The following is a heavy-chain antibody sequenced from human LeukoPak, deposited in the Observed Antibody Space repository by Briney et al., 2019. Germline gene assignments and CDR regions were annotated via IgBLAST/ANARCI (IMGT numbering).Heavy chain of an antibody. J-gene: IGHJ4*02. CDR1: GGSISSSTYY. CDR3: ARLALSKDLVVVMTATPGGY. CDR2: IYHSGNT. Sequence: SETLSLTCTVSGGSISSSTYYWGWIRQPPGEGLEWIGAIYHSGNTYYNPSLGSRITVSVDTSKNQFSLKLTSVTAADTAVYYCARLALSKDLVVVMTATPGGYWGQGTLVTASS. D-gene: IGHD2-21*02. V-gene: IGHV4-39*01.